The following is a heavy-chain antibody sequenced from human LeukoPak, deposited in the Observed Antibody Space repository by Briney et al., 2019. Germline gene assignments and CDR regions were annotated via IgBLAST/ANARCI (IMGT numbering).Heavy chain of an antibody. Sequence: GGSLRLSCAASGFTFGAYWMNWVRQAPGKGLEWVANIWQGEIGAHYVDSVAGRFIISGDSAKTSLYLQMNNLRAEDSAVYYCVRGRDIVATAPYYYYGMDVWGQGTTVTVSS. CDR1: GFTFGAYW. J-gene: IGHJ6*02. CDR2: IWQGEIGA. D-gene: IGHD5-12*01. CDR3: VRGRDIVATAPYYYYGMDV. V-gene: IGHV3-7*04.